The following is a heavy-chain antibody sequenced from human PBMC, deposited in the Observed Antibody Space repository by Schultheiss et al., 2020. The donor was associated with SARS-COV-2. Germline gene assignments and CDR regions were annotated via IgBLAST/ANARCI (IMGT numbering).Heavy chain of an antibody. V-gene: IGHV4-31*11. CDR1: GGSISSGYH. D-gene: IGHD4-23*01. J-gene: IGHJ2*01. CDR3: AISTVATGYFDL. Sequence: SQTLSLTCAVSGGSISSGYHWRWTRQHPGKGLECIGHIYYSGSSNYNPSLKSRVTISVDTSKNQFSLKLSSVTAADTAVYYCAISTVATGYFDLWGRGTLVTVSS. CDR2: IYYSGSS.